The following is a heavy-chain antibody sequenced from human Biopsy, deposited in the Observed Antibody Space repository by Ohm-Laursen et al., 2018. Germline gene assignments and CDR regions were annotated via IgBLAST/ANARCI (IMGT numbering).Heavy chain of an antibody. J-gene: IGHJ4*02. D-gene: IGHD4-17*01. Sequence: SETLSLTCSVSGTSIITYSWSWIRQPAGKGLEWIGRIYVSGSINYNPSLKSRVTMSLDTSESRFSLELASVTAADTAVYYCARDSPSYADYPLDSWGPGILVTVS. CDR3: ARDSPSYADYPLDS. CDR2: IYVSGSI. V-gene: IGHV4-4*07. CDR1: GTSIITYS.